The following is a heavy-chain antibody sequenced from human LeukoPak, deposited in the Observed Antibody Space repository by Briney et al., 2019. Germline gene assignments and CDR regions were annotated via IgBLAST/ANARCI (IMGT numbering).Heavy chain of an antibody. Sequence: PGGSLGLSCAASGFTFSSYAMSWVRQAPGKGLEWVSAISGSGGSTYYADSVKGRFTISRDNSKNTLYLQMNSLRAEDTAVYYCAKDASSSRPLKWGFDYWGQGTLVTVSS. CDR3: AKDASSSRPLKWGFDY. CDR1: GFTFSSYA. V-gene: IGHV3-23*01. D-gene: IGHD6-13*01. CDR2: ISGSGGST. J-gene: IGHJ4*02.